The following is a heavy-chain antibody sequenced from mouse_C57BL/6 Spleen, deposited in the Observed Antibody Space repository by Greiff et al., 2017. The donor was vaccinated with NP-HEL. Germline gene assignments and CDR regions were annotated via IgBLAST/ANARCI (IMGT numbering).Heavy chain of an antibody. D-gene: IGHD4-1*01. CDR3: ARRKNWEGAMDY. CDR2: IWGVGST. V-gene: IGHV2-6*01. J-gene: IGHJ4*01. CDR1: GFSLTSYG. Sequence: VKLMESGPGLVAPSQSLSITCTVSGFSLTSYGVDWVRQSPGKGLEWLGVIWGVGSTNYNSALKSRLSISKDNSKSQVFLKMNSLQTDDTAMYYCARRKNWEGAMDYWGQGTSVTVSS.